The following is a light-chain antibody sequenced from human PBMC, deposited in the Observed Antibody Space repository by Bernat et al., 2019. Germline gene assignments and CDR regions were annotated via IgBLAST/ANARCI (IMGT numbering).Light chain of an antibody. CDR1: QSLLLGNGHNY. V-gene: IGKV2-28*01. Sequence: DIVVTQSPLSLPVIPGEPASISCRSSQSLLLGNGHNYLNWYLQKPGQSPQVLIYLGSHLASGVPDMFSGSGSGTDFTLKISRVEAEDVGIYYCMQALQTPPVSFGQGTRLEIK. CDR3: MQALQTPPVS. CDR2: LGS. J-gene: IGKJ5*01.